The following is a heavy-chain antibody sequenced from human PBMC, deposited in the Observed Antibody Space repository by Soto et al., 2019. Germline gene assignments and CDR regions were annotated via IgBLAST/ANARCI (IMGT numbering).Heavy chain of an antibody. V-gene: IGHV4-39*01. CDR3: ARLWRRGYNWVIDY. D-gene: IGHD5-12*01. CDR2: IYYSGST. J-gene: IGHJ4*02. CDR1: GDSISGSSYY. Sequence: SETLSLTCSVSGDSISGSSYYWGWIRQPPGKGLEYIGTIYYSGSTFYNPSLKSRVTISVDTSRNQFSLKLSSVTAADTAVFYCARLWRRGYNWVIDYWGQGTLVTVSS.